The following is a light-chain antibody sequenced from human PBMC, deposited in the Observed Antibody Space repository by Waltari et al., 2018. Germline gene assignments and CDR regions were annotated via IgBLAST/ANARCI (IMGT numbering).Light chain of an antibody. J-gene: IGLJ7*01. CDR1: TGTVTSGHY. Sequence: QAVVTQEPSLTVSPGGTVTLTCGPSTGTVTSGHYPYWFQQKPGPAPRTLIYDTTGKQSWKPARFAGSLLGGKAALTLSGAQPEDEAEYYCLLSYTGFGAVFGGGTQLTVL. V-gene: IGLV7-46*01. CDR2: DTT. CDR3: LLSYTGFGAV.